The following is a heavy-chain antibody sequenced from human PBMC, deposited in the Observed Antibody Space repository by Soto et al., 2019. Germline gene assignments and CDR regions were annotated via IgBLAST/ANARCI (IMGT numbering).Heavy chain of an antibody. V-gene: IGHV4-59*01. D-gene: IGHD2-21*02. Sequence: SQTLSLTCTVSGDSISSYYWSWIRQPPGKGLEWIGNIFHSGSTNYNPSLRSRVTMSLDTSMNQFSLRLSSVTAADTAVYYCARLKKTDYYNYYYMDVWGKGTTVTVSS. CDR1: GDSISSYY. J-gene: IGHJ6*03. CDR3: ARLKKTDYYNYYYMDV. CDR2: IFHSGST.